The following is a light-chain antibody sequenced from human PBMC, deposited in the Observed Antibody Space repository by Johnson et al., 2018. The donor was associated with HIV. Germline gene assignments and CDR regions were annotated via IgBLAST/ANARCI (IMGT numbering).Light chain of an antibody. CDR1: SSNIGNNY. CDR3: GTWDSSLTAYV. Sequence: VLTQPPSVSAAPGQKVTISCSGSSSNIGNNYVSWYQQLPGTAPKLLIYDNNKRPSGIPDRFSGSKSGTSATLGITGLQTGDEADYYCGTWDSSLTAYVFGTGTKVTVL. J-gene: IGLJ1*01. V-gene: IGLV1-51*01. CDR2: DNN.